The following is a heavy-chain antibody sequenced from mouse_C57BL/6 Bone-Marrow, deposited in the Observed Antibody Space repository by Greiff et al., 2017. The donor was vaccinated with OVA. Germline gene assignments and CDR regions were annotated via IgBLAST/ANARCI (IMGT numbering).Heavy chain of an antibody. CDR2: ISDGGSYT. V-gene: IGHV5-4*01. Sequence: VQLKESGGGLVKPGGSLKLSCAASGFTFSSYAMSWVRQTPEKRLEWVATISDGGSYTYYPDNVKGRFTISRDNAKNNLYLQMSHLKSEDTAMYYCARRIVTFDYWGQGTTLTVSS. D-gene: IGHD2-5*01. CDR1: GFTFSSYA. CDR3: ARRIVTFDY. J-gene: IGHJ2*01.